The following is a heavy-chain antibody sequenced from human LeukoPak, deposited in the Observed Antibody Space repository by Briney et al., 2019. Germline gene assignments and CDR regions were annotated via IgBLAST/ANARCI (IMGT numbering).Heavy chain of an antibody. V-gene: IGHV3-30*18. D-gene: IGHD2-15*01. CDR2: ISYDGSNK. Sequence: GRSLRLSCAASGFTFSSYGMHWVRQAPGKGLEWVAVISYDGSNKYYADSVKGRFTISRDNSKNTLYLQMNSLRAEDTAVYYCAKDPVVVAANPYNWFDPWGQGTLVTVSS. CDR3: AKDPVVVAANPYNWFDP. J-gene: IGHJ5*02. CDR1: GFTFSSYG.